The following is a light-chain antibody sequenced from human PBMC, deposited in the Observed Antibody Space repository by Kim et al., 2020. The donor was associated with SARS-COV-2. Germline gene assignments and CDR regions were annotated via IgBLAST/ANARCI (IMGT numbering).Light chain of an antibody. V-gene: IGLV1-44*01. CDR3: AAWDDSLNGPHVV. CDR2: SNH. CDR1: GSNIGSHT. J-gene: IGLJ2*01. Sequence: ELTQPPSASGTPGQRVTISCSGSGSNIGSHTVNWYQQLPGTAPKLLIYSNHQRPSGVPDRFSGSKSGTSASLAISGLQSEDEADYYCAAWDDSLNGPHVVFGGGTQLTVL.